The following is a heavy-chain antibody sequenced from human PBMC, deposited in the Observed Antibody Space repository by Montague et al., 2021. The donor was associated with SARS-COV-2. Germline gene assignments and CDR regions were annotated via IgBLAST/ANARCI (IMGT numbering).Heavy chain of an antibody. CDR2: TYYRSKWYS. V-gene: IGHV6-1*01. CDR3: VRYSGWFYFDF. D-gene: IGHD6-19*01. Sequence: CAISGDSVSSNSVAWGWLRQSPPRGLEWLGRTYYRSKWYSDYAPSVRGRLTVNPDASKNEFSLELNYVTPEDTAVYYCVRYSGWFYFDFWGQGTLVTVSS. CDR1: GDSVSSNSVA. J-gene: IGHJ4*02.